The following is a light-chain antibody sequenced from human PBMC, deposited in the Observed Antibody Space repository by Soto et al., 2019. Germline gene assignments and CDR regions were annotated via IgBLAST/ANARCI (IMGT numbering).Light chain of an antibody. CDR3: QQYGGLPIT. V-gene: IGKV3-20*01. J-gene: IGKJ5*01. Sequence: ERVVTQSPGTLSLSQGEGATLSCRASQSVATYLAWYQHKPGQAPRLLIYGASSRATGIPDRFSGSGSGTDFTLTINRLEPEDFAVYYCQQYGGLPITFGQGTRLETK. CDR1: QSVATY. CDR2: GAS.